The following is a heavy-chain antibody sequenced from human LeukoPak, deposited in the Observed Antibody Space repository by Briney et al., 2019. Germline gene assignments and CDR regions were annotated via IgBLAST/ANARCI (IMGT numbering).Heavy chain of an antibody. CDR1: GGSISSGDYY. CDR2: IYYSGST. D-gene: IGHD4-17*01. Sequence: PSQTLSLTCTVSGGSISSGDYYWSWIRQPPGKGLEWIGYIYYSGSTYYNPSLKSRVTISVDTSKNQFSLKLGSVTAADTAVYYCAAERPPYGDLRDWGQGTLVTVSS. J-gene: IGHJ4*02. CDR3: AAERPPYGDLRD. V-gene: IGHV4-30-4*01.